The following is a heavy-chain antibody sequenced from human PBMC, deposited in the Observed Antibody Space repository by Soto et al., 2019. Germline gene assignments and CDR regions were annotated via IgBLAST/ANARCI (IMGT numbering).Heavy chain of an antibody. V-gene: IGHV1-69*13. CDR3: ARDQQSRLIVGATGNWFDP. CDR1: GGTFSSYA. CDR2: IIPIFGTA. Sequence: ASVKVSCKASGGTFSSYAISWVRQAPGQGLEWMGGIIPIFGTANYAQKFQGRVTITADESTSTAYMELSSLRSEDTAVYYCARDQQSRLIVGATGNWFDPWGQGTLVTVPQ. D-gene: IGHD1-26*01. J-gene: IGHJ5*02.